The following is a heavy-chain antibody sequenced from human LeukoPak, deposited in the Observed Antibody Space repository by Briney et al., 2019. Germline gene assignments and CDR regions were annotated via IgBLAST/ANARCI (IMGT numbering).Heavy chain of an antibody. Sequence: SETLSLTCTVSGGSISSYYWSWIRQPPGKGLEGIGYIYYSGSTNYNPSLTSRVTISVDTSKNQFSLKLSSVTAADTAVYYCARVQGIVGAASYDAFDIWGQGTMVTVSS. CDR1: GGSISSYY. CDR3: ARVQGIVGAASYDAFDI. CDR2: IYYSGST. D-gene: IGHD1-26*01. V-gene: IGHV4-59*01. J-gene: IGHJ3*02.